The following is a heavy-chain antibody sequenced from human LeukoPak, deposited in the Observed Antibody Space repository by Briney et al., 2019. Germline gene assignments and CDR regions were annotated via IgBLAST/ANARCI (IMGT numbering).Heavy chain of an antibody. CDR3: AWHNWNDQGFDY. J-gene: IGHJ4*02. Sequence: PGGSLRLSCAASGFTFSSYEMNWVRQAPGKGLEWVSYISSSGSTIYYADSVKGRFTISRDNAKNSLYLQMNSLRAEDTAVYYCAWHNWNDQGFDYWGQGTLVTVSS. D-gene: IGHD1-20*01. CDR1: GFTFSSYE. CDR2: ISSSGSTI. V-gene: IGHV3-48*03.